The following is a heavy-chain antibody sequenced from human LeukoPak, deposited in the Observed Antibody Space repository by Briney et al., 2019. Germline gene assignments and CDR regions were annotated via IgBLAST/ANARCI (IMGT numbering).Heavy chain of an antibody. CDR1: GFTFSSSG. V-gene: IGHV3-23*01. Sequence: GGSLRLSCAASGFTFSSSGKGWVRQARGKGLECVSPITGSGGSTSYTDSVKGRFTISRDNSKNTLYLQMNSLRAEDTAVYYCARGRNTGRQFYFDYWGQGTLVTVAS. CDR2: ITGSGGST. D-gene: IGHD5-18*01. CDR3: ARGRNTGRQFYFDY. J-gene: IGHJ4*02.